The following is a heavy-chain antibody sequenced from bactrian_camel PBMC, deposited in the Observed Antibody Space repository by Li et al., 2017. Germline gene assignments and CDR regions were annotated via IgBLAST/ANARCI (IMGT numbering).Heavy chain of an antibody. J-gene: IGHJ6*01. V-gene: IGHV3S60*01. Sequence: VKLVESGGGSVQAGGSLRLSCTISGYIHDTYTMAWFRQAPGGEREGDASIYHTGDRAFYADSVAGRFTISRDNNKNTLYLHMNSLKPEDTAMYICAARPGSCYGLVEGYFGFWGQGTQVTVS. D-gene: IGHD3*01. CDR3: AARPGSCYGLVEGYFGF. CDR1: GYIHDTYT. CDR2: IYHTGDRA.